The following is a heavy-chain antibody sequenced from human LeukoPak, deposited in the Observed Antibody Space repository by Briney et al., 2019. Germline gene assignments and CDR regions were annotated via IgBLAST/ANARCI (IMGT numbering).Heavy chain of an antibody. Sequence: PGGSLRLSCAASGFTFSSYAMSWVRQAPGKGLEWVSAISGSGGSTYYADSVKGRFTISRDNSKNTLYLQMNSLRAEDTAAYYCAKNSRYYDFWSGYAYMDVWGKGTTVTVSS. J-gene: IGHJ6*03. CDR3: AKNSRYYDFWSGYAYMDV. D-gene: IGHD3-3*01. V-gene: IGHV3-23*01. CDR2: ISGSGGST. CDR1: GFTFSSYA.